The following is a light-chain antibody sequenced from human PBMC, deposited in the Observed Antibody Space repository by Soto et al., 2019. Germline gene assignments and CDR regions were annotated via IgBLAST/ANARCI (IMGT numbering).Light chain of an antibody. CDR3: QQYYTTPQT. CDR1: QSVLYSSNNKNY. V-gene: IGKV4-1*01. Sequence: DIVMTQSPDSLAVSLGERATINCKSSQSVLYSSNNKNYLSWYQQKPGQPPKLLIYWASTRESGVPDRFSGSGSGTDFTRTISNLQAEDVAVYYCQQYYTTPQTFGQGTKVEFK. CDR2: WAS. J-gene: IGKJ1*01.